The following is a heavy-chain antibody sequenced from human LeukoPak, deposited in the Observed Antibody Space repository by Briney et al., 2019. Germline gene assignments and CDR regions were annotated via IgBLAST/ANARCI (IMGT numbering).Heavy chain of an antibody. D-gene: IGHD3-3*01. CDR2: INAGNGNT. CDR1: GYTFTSYA. CDR3: ATERANFWSGYTTLYY. J-gene: IGHJ4*02. V-gene: IGHV1-3*01. Sequence: ASVKVSCKASGYTFTSYAMHWVRQAPGQRLEWMGWINAGNGNTKYSQKFQGRVTMTEDTSTDTAYMELSSLRSEDTAVYYCATERANFWSGYTTLYYWGQGTLVTVSS.